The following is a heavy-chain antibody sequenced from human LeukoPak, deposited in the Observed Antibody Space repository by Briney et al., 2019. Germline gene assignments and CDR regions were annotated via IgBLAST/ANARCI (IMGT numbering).Heavy chain of an antibody. Sequence: GGSLRLSCAASGFTFDDYGMSWVRQAPGKGLEWVSGINWNGGSTGYADSVKGRFTISRDNSKNTLYLQMNSLRAEDTAVYYCAKRGTGYFDYWGQGTLVTVSS. CDR2: INWNGGST. V-gene: IGHV3-20*04. CDR3: AKRGTGYFDY. CDR1: GFTFDDYG. D-gene: IGHD3/OR15-3a*01. J-gene: IGHJ4*02.